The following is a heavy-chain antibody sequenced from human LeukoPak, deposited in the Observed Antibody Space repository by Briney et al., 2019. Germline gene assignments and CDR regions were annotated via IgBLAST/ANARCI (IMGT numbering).Heavy chain of an antibody. CDR2: ISSSGGSP. CDR3: ADLGTTYYYDRSTY. V-gene: IGHV3-23*01. Sequence: PGGSLRLSCAASGFSFSSYAMSWVRQAPGKGLEWVSGISSSGGSPYYADSVQGRFTISRDNSKNALFLQMTGLRAVDTAVYYCADLGTTYYYDRSTYWGQGTLVAVSS. D-gene: IGHD3-22*01. CDR1: GFSFSSYA. J-gene: IGHJ4*02.